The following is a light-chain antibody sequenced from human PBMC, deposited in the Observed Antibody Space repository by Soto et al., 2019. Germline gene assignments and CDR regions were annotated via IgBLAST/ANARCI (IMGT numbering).Light chain of an antibody. J-gene: IGKJ2*01. CDR2: GAS. CDR1: QGVSSN. Sequence: EIVMTQSPATLSVSPGERATLSCRASQGVSSNLAWYQQKPGHAPRLLIYGASTRATGIPARFSGSGSGTEFTLTISSLQSEDFAVYYCQQYDNWPYTFGQGTKLEIK. V-gene: IGKV3-15*01. CDR3: QQYDNWPYT.